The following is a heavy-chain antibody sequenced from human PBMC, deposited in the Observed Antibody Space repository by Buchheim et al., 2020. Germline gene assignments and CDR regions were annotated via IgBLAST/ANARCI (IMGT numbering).Heavy chain of an antibody. D-gene: IGHD3-22*01. V-gene: IGHV3-30*18. CDR1: GFTFSSYG. J-gene: IGHJ6*02. CDR2: ISYDGSNK. CDR3: AKDLGYYDSSGEFYYYYYGMDV. Sequence: QVQLVESGGGVVQPGRSLRLSCAASGFTFSSYGMHWVRQAPGKGLEWVAVISYDGSNKYYADSVKGRFTISRDNSENTLYLQMNSLRAEDTAVYYCAKDLGYYDSSGEFYYYYYGMDVWGQGTT.